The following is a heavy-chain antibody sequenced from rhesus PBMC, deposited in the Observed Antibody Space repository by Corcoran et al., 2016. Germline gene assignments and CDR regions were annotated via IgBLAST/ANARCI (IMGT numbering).Heavy chain of an antibody. CDR2: ISGSGGRT. V-gene: IGHV4-173*01. CDR3: ARAGLEWLSQYYFDY. D-gene: IGHD3-3*01. Sequence: QLQLQESGPGLVKPSETLSLTCAVSGGSIRHTYWSWIRPPPGQGLEWIGRISGSGGRTDYNPSLKSRLTNSTATSKNQFSLKLSSVTAADTAVYYCARAGLEWLSQYYFDYWGQGVLVTVSS. CDR1: GGSIRHTY. J-gene: IGHJ4*01.